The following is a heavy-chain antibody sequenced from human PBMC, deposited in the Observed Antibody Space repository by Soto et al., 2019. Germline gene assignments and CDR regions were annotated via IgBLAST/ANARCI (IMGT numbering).Heavy chain of an antibody. D-gene: IGHD5-18*01. CDR1: GYTFTSYG. J-gene: IGHJ3*02. Sequence: ASVKVSCTASGYTFTSYGISWVRQAPGQGLEWMGWISAYNGNTNYAQKLQGRVTMTTDTSTSTAYMELRSLRSDDTAVYYCARKGYSYGYGYAFDIWGQGTMVTVSS. V-gene: IGHV1-18*01. CDR2: ISAYNGNT. CDR3: ARKGYSYGYGYAFDI.